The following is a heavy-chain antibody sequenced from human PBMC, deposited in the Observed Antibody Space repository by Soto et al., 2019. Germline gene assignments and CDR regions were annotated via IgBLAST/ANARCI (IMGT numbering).Heavy chain of an antibody. CDR2: ISGSDDST. CDR1: GFTFSSYA. V-gene: IGHV3-23*01. Sequence: EVQLLESGGGLVQPGESLRLSCAASGFTFSSYAMSWVRQAPGKGLEWVSVISGSDDSTYYADSVKGRFTISRDNSKNTLYLQMNSLRAEDTAGYYGAKRSSSSTFDYWGQGTLVTVSS. D-gene: IGHD6-6*01. CDR3: AKRSSSSTFDY. J-gene: IGHJ4*02.